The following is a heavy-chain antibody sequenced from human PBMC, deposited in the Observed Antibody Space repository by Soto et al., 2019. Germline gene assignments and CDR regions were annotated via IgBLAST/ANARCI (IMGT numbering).Heavy chain of an antibody. CDR2: LNPRSGDT. V-gene: IGHV1-2*02. D-gene: IGHD3-3*02. J-gene: IGHJ4*02. CDR3: ARARLARSHFDN. CDR1: GYTLGDHY. Sequence: QVQLGQSGAEVKKPGASVRVSCKASGYTLGDHYLHWVRQAPGQGLEWMGWLNPRSGDTDSAQRIRGRVTTTSDTSINTAYLELNSLRSDDTAVYFCARARLARSHFDNWGQGSLVTVSS.